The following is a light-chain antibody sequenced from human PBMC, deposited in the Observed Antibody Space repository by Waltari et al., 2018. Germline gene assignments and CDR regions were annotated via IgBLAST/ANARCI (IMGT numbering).Light chain of an antibody. CDR2: AAS. CDR1: QGIRND. J-gene: IGKJ1*01. Sequence: AIQMTQSPSSLSASVGDRVTITCRASQGIRNDLGWDPQNPGKAPKLLIYAASSSQSGVPSRFSGSGSGTDFTLTISSLQPEDFATYYCLQDYNYPRTFGQGTKVEIK. V-gene: IGKV1-6*01. CDR3: LQDYNYPRT.